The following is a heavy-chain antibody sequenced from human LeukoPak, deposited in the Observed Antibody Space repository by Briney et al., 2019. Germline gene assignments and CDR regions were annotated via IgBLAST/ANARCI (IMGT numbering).Heavy chain of an antibody. J-gene: IGHJ6*02. CDR3: AREWPDFWSGYFTYYYYYGMDV. CDR2: MNPNSGNT. Sequence: ASVKVSCKASGYTFTSYDINWVRQATGQGLEWMGWMNPNSGNTGYAQKFQGRVTMTRNTSISTAYMELSSLRSEDTAVYYCAREWPDFWSGYFTYYYYYGMDVWGQGTTVTASS. V-gene: IGHV1-8*01. D-gene: IGHD3-3*01. CDR1: GYTFTSYD.